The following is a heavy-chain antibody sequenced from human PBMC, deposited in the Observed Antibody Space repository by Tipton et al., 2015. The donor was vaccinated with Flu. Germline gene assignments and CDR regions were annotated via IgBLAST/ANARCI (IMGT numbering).Heavy chain of an antibody. CDR3: AMYTRNGFDP. V-gene: IGHV4-34*01. Sequence: LRLSCAVYGGSFSGYYWSWIRQPPGKGLEWIGEINHSGSTNYNPSLKSRVTISVDTSKNQFSLKLSSVTAADPAVYYCAMYTRNGFDPWGQGTLVTVSS. J-gene: IGHJ5*02. CDR1: GGSFSGYY. CDR2: INHSGST. D-gene: IGHD1-1*01.